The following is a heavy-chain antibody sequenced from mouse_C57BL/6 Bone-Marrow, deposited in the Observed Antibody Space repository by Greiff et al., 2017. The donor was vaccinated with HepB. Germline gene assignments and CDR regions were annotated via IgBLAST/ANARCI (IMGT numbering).Heavy chain of an antibody. CDR1: GFPITSGYY. Sequence: QVQLQQSGPGLVKPSQSLFLTCSITGFPITSGYYWIWIRQSPGKPLEWMGYITHSGETFYNPSLQSPISITRETSKNQFFLQLNSVTTEDTAMYYCAGGIYYGNPFAYWGQGTLVTVSA. D-gene: IGHD2-1*01. CDR2: ITHSGET. J-gene: IGHJ3*01. V-gene: IGHV12-3*01. CDR3: AGGIYYGNPFAY.